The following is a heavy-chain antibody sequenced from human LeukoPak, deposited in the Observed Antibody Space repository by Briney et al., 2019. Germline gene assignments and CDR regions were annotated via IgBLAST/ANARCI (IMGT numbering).Heavy chain of an antibody. CDR1: GYTFIDYD. CDR2: MNSKSGDT. D-gene: IGHD1-1*01. CDR3: ARGGLRAGTGGLDP. Sequence: ASVKVSCKASGYTFIDYDINWVRRATGQGLEWMGWMNSKSGDTGYAQKFQGRVTMTRKTSISTAYMELSSLRPEDTAVYYCARGGLRAGTGGLDPWGQGTLVIVSS. J-gene: IGHJ5*02. V-gene: IGHV1-8*01.